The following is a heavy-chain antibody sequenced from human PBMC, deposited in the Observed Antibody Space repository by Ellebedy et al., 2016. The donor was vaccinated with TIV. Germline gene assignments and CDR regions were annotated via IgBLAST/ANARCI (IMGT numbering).Heavy chain of an antibody. V-gene: IGHV3-7*01. J-gene: IGHJ4*02. CDR1: GFTFSSYW. Sequence: PGGSLRLSCAASGFTFSSYWMSWVRQVRQAPGKGLEWVANIRHDGGEKSYVDSVKGRFTISRDNAKKTLYLQMNSLRAEDTAVYYCASSPHSSDSYWGQGTLVTVSS. CDR3: ASSPHSSDSY. D-gene: IGHD6-19*01. CDR2: IRHDGGEK.